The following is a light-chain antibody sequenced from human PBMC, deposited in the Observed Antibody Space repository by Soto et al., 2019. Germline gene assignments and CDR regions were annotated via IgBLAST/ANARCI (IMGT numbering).Light chain of an antibody. V-gene: IGKV3-15*01. CDR3: QQYNNWPPWT. CDR2: AAS. Sequence: EIVMTQSPATLSVSPGERATLSCRASQSVGGNLAWYQQKTGQPPRLLIYAASSRPTGIPARFSGSGSGTEFTLTLSSLQSEDFAFYYCQQYNNWPPWTFGQGTKVEIK. J-gene: IGKJ1*01. CDR1: QSVGGN.